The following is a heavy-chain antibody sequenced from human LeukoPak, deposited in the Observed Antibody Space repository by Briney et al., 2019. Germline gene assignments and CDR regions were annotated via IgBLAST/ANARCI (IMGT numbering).Heavy chain of an antibody. D-gene: IGHD2-21*01. V-gene: IGHV1-69*13. J-gene: IGHJ3*02. CDR2: IIPIFGTA. CDR1: GGTFSSYA. CDR3: ARSGEVDAFDI. Sequence: WASVKVSCKASGGTFSSYAISWVRQHPGQGLEWLGGIIPIFGTANYAQKFQGRVTITADESTSTAYMELSSLRSEDTAVYYCARSGEVDAFDIWGQGTMVTVSS.